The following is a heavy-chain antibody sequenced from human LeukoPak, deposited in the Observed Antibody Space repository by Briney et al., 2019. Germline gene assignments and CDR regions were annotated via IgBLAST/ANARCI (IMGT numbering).Heavy chain of an antibody. Sequence: GASVKVSCKASGYTFINHGISWMRQAPGQGLEWLGWISAYNGRTEYAPNLQDRVTMTTDTSTTTAYMELRSLTSGDTAVYYCGRWSPNPNDSWGQGTLVTVSS. J-gene: IGHJ5*01. CDR2: ISAYNGRT. CDR1: GYTFINHG. V-gene: IGHV1-18*01. CDR3: GRWSPNPNDS. D-gene: IGHD3-3*01.